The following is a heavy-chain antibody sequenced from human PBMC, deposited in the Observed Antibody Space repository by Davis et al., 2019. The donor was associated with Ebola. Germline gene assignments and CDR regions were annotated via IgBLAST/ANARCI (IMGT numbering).Heavy chain of an antibody. Sequence: GESLKTSCAASGFTVSSNYMSWVRQAPGKGLEWVSVIYSGGSTYYADSVKGRFTISRDNSKNTLYLQMNSLRAEDTAVYYCAKDPGGHTGESDYWGQGTLVIVSS. V-gene: IGHV3-53*01. J-gene: IGHJ4*02. CDR3: AKDPGGHTGESDY. CDR2: IYSGGST. CDR1: GFTVSSNY. D-gene: IGHD2-8*02.